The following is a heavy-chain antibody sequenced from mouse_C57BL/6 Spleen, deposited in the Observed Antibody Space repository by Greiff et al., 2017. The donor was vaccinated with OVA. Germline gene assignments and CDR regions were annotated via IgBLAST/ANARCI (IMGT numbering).Heavy chain of an antibody. D-gene: IGHD1-1*01. J-gene: IGHJ1*03. CDR1: GFTFTDYY. CDR2: IRNKANGYTT. V-gene: IGHV7-3*01. Sequence: EVKLMESGGGLVQPGGSLSLSCAASGFTFTDYYMSWVRQPPGKALEWLGFIRNKANGYTTEYSASVKGRFTISRDNSQSILYLQMNALRAEDSATYYCARSYYYGSSYDWYFDVWGTGTTVTVSS. CDR3: ARSYYYGSSYDWYFDV.